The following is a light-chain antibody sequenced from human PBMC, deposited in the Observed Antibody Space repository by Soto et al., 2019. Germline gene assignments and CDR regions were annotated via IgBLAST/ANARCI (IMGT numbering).Light chain of an antibody. Sequence: EIVLIQSPATLSLSPGERATLSCRASQSVSSYLAWYQQKPGQAPSLLIYDASNRATGIPARFSGSGSGTDFTLTISSLEPEDFAVYYCQQRSNWPPRTFGQGTKLEIK. CDR1: QSVSSY. V-gene: IGKV3-11*01. CDR2: DAS. J-gene: IGKJ2*01. CDR3: QQRSNWPPRT.